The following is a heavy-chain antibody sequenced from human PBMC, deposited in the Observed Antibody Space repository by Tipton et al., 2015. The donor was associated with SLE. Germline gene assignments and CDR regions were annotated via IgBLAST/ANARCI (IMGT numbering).Heavy chain of an antibody. CDR2: IYYSGST. V-gene: IGHV4-61*01. D-gene: IGHD2-15*01. CDR3: ARDPGYCSGGSCSDAFDI. J-gene: IGHJ3*02. CDR1: GGSISSGSYY. Sequence: TLSLTCTVSGGSISSGSYYWSWIRQPPGKGLEWIGYIYYSGSTNYNPSLKSRVTISVDTSKNQFSLKLSSVTAADTAVYYCARDPGYCSGGSCSDAFDIWGQGTMVTVSS.